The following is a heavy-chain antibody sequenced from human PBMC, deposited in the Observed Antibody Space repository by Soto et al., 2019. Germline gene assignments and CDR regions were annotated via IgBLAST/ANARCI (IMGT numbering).Heavy chain of an antibody. CDR2: IIPILGIA. D-gene: IGHD2-15*01. V-gene: IGHV1-69*02. J-gene: IGHJ4*02. Sequence: QVQLVQSGAEVKKPGSSVKVSCKASGGTFSSYTISWVRQAPGQGLEWMGRIIPILGIANYAQKFQGRVTITADKSTSTAYMELSSLRSEDTVLYYCARSPIRCSGGSCYSTYDYWGQGTLVTVSS. CDR3: ARSPIRCSGGSCYSTYDY. CDR1: GGTFSSYT.